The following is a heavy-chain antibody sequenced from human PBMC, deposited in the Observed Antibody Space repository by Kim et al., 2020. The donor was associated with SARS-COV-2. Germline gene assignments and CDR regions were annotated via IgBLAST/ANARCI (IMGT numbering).Heavy chain of an antibody. J-gene: IGHJ5*02. CDR1: GGSISSYY. D-gene: IGHD3-10*01. Sequence: SGTLSLTCTVSGGSISSYYWSWIRQPPGKGLEWIGYIYYSGSTNYNPSLKSRGTISVDTSKNQFSLKLSSVTAADTAVNYCAKRVRGVITSGGFDPGGQG. V-gene: IGHV4-59*08. CDR3: AKRVRGVITSGGFDP. CDR2: IYYSGST.